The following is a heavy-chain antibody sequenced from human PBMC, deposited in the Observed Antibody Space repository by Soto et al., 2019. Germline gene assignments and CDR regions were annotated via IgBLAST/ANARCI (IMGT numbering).Heavy chain of an antibody. CDR3: AREIGAPRGWFDS. J-gene: IGHJ5*01. CDR1: GFTFSPYP. CDR2: ISATGTIT. Sequence: EVRLLESGGALIQPGGPLRLSWAASGFTFSPYPMNWVRQAPGKGLEWVPGISATGTITYYPDSVKGRFTISRDNSKNTLYLQINSVSPDDTALYYCAREIGAPRGWFDSWGQGTLVTVSS. V-gene: IGHV3-23*01.